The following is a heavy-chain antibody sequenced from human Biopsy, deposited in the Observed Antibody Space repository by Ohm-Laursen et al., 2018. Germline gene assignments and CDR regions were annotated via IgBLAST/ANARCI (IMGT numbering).Heavy chain of an antibody. V-gene: IGHV4-4*07. CDR1: GDSINNYY. J-gene: IGHJ3*02. Sequence: GTLSLTCTVSGDSINNYYWSWIRQPAGKGLEWIGRVYTSGSPNYNLSLESRVTMSVDTSKNQFSLNLRSVTAADTAVYYCARGTGRYYVYGAFDIWGQGTVVTVSS. D-gene: IGHD1-26*01. CDR3: ARGTGRYYVYGAFDI. CDR2: VYTSGSP.